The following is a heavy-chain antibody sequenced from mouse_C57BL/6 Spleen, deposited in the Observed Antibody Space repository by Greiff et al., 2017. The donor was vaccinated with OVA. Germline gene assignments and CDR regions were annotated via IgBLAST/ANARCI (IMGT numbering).Heavy chain of an antibody. V-gene: IGHV3-6*01. CDR2: ISYDGSN. CDR1: GYSITSGYY. D-gene: IGHD2-3*01. CDR3: ARDHDGYYVKFAY. J-gene: IGHJ3*01. Sequence: DVQLQESGPGLVKPSQSLSLTCSVTGYSITSGYYWNWIRQFPGNKLEWMGYISYDGSNNYNPSLKNRISITRDTSKNQFFLKLNSVTTEDTATYYCARDHDGYYVKFAYWGQGTLVTVSA.